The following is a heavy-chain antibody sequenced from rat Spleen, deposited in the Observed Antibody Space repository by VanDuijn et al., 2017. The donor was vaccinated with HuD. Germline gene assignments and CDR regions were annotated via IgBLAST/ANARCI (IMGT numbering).Heavy chain of an antibody. CDR2: ITNASGGT. V-gene: IGHV5-27*01. J-gene: IGHJ2*01. D-gene: IGHD1-6*01. CDR3: TTDLMYTTDYYPGTFDY. CDR1: GFTFSNYY. Sequence: EVQLVESGGGLVQPGRSLKLSCAASGFTFSNYYMAWVRQAPTKGLEWVAYITNASGGTHYPDSVKGRFTISRDNAKSTLYLQMNDLRSEDTATYYCTTDLMYTTDYYPGTFDYWGQGVMVTVSS.